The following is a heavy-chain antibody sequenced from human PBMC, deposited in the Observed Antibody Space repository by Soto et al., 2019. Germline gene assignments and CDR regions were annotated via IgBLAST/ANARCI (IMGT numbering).Heavy chain of an antibody. D-gene: IGHD1-26*01. Sequence: GGSLRLSCAASGFTFSGYWMHWVRQVPGKGLVWVSRIKGDGSSTSYADSVKGRFTISRDNAKNTLYLQMNSLRAEDTAVYYCARDPFGATTYWGQGNLVTVSS. CDR1: GFTFSGYW. CDR2: IKGDGSST. V-gene: IGHV3-74*01. J-gene: IGHJ4*02. CDR3: ARDPFGATTY.